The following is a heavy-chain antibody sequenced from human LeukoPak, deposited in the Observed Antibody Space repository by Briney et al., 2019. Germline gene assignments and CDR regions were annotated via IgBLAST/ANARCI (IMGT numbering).Heavy chain of an antibody. J-gene: IGHJ4*02. Sequence: ASVKVSCKASGYTFTGYYMHWVRQAPGQGLEWMGWINPNSSGTNYAQKFQGRVTMTRDTSISTAYMELSRLRSDDTAVYYCARDHGMVRGVISDYWGQGTLVTVSS. V-gene: IGHV1-2*02. D-gene: IGHD3-10*01. CDR1: GYTFTGYY. CDR2: INPNSSGT. CDR3: ARDHGMVRGVISDY.